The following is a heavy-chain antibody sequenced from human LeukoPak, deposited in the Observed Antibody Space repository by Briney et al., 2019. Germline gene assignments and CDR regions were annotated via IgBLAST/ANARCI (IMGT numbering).Heavy chain of an antibody. Sequence: PSETLSLTCTVSGGSISSYYWSWIRQPAGKGLEWFGRIYTSGSTNYNHSLKSRVTISVDTSKNQFSLKLSSVTAADTAVYYCARETSQEGAHYMDVWGKGTTITISS. V-gene: IGHV4-4*07. CDR2: IYTSGST. J-gene: IGHJ6*03. D-gene: IGHD3-16*01. CDR3: ARETSQEGAHYMDV. CDR1: GGSISSYY.